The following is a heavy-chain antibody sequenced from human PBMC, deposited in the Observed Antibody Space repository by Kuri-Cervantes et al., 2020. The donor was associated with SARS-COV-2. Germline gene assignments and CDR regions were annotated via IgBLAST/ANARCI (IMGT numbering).Heavy chain of an antibody. CDR1: GFTFSSYG. CDR3: ARAGDITMIVEYYFDY. D-gene: IGHD3-22*01. Sequence: GGSLRLSCAASGFTFSSYGMHWVRQAPGKGLEWVAFIRYDGSNKYYADSVKGRFTISRDNSKNTLYLQMNSLRAEDTAVYYCARAGDITMIVEYYFDYWGQGDLVTVSS. V-gene: IGHV3-30*02. J-gene: IGHJ4*02. CDR2: IRYDGSNK.